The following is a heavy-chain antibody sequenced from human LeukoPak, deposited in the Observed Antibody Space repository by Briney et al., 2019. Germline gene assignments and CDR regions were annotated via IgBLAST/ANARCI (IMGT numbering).Heavy chain of an antibody. CDR2: IYYSGST. Sequence: KSSETLSLTCTVSGGSVSSGSYYWSWIRQPPGKGLEWIGYIYYSGSTNYNPSLKSRVTISVDTSKNQFSLKLSSVTAADTAVYYCARAARGDHAIDYWGQGTLVTVSS. V-gene: IGHV4-61*01. CDR1: GGSVSSGSYY. CDR3: ARAARGDHAIDY. D-gene: IGHD2-21*02. J-gene: IGHJ4*02.